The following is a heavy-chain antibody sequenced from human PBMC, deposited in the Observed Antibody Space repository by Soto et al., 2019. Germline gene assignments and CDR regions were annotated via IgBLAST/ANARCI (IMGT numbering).Heavy chain of an antibody. CDR1: GYTFTGYY. CDR3: AIRAGDGSGSYDAFDI. D-gene: IGHD3-10*01. J-gene: IGHJ3*02. Sequence: GASVKVSCKASGYTFTGYYMHWGRQAPGQGLEWMGWINPNSGGTNYAQKFQGWVTMARDTSISTAYMELSRLRSDDTAVYYCAIRAGDGSGSYDAFDIWGQGTMVTVSS. V-gene: IGHV1-2*04. CDR2: INPNSGGT.